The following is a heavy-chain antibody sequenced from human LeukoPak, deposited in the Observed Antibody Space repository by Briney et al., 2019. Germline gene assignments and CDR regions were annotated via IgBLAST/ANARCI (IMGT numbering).Heavy chain of an antibody. D-gene: IGHD6-13*01. CDR3: ARRRAAGTVFDY. CDR2: ISGSGGSS. J-gene: IGHJ4*02. CDR1: GFTFSSYA. Sequence: AGSLRLSCAASGFTFSSYAMSWVRQAPGNRLVSVSTISGSGGSSYYADSVKGGFTISRDNSKNPLYLQMNSLRAEDTAVYYCARRRAAGTVFDYWGQGTLVTVSS. V-gene: IGHV3-23*01.